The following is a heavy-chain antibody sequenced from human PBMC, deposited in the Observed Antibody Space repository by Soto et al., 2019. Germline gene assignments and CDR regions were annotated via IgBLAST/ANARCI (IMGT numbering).Heavy chain of an antibody. CDR2: ISAYNGNT. V-gene: IGHV1-18*01. J-gene: IGHJ5*02. CDR3: ARDLLGYSSGWYDP. D-gene: IGHD6-19*01. Sequence: ASVKVSCKASGYTFTSYGISWVRRAPGQGLGWMGWISAYNGNTNYAQKLQGRVTMTTDTSTSTAYMELRSLRSDDTAVYYCARDLLGYSSGWYDPWGQGTLVTVSS. CDR1: GYTFTSYG.